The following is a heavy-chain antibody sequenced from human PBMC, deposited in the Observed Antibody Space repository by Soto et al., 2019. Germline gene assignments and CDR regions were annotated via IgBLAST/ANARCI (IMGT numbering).Heavy chain of an antibody. J-gene: IGHJ6*02. CDR1: GFTFSSYS. D-gene: IGHD3-3*01. Sequence: LRLSCAASGFTFSSYSMNWVRQAPGKGLEWVSSIGSSSSYIYYADSVKGRFTISRDNAKNSLYLQMNRLRAEDTAVYYCARVEVVLRFLEWSTLSGMDVWGQGTTVTVSS. V-gene: IGHV3-21*01. CDR3: ARVEVVLRFLEWSTLSGMDV. CDR2: IGSSSSYI.